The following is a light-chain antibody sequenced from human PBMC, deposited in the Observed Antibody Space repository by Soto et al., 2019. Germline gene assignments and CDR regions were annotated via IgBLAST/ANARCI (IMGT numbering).Light chain of an antibody. CDR1: QSVSSSS. CDR3: QHFGTSPLT. V-gene: IGKV3-20*01. CDR2: GAS. J-gene: IGKJ4*01. Sequence: EIVLAQSPGTLSLSPGERATLSCRASQSVSSSSLAWYQQKPGQAPRLLIYGASSRATGIPDRFSGSGSSTDFTLTISRLEPEDFAVYYCQHFGTSPLTFGGGTKVEIK.